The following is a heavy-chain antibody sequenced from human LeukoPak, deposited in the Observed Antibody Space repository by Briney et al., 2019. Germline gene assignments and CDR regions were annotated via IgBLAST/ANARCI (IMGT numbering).Heavy chain of an antibody. CDR2: IYYSGST. CDR3: AIHTAMAALGIDY. V-gene: IGHV4-39*01. CDR1: GGSISSSSYS. Sequence: SETLSLTCTVSGGSISSSSYSWGWIRQPPGKGLEWIGTIYYSGSTYYSPSLKSRVTISVDTSKNQFSLKLSSVTAADTAVYYCAIHTAMAALGIDYWGQGTLVTVSS. D-gene: IGHD5-18*01. J-gene: IGHJ4*02.